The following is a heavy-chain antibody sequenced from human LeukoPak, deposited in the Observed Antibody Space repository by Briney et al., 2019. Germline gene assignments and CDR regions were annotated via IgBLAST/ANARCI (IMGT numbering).Heavy chain of an antibody. CDR1: GGSISSGGYY. CDR2: IYHSGST. J-gene: IGHJ6*03. Sequence: SQTLSLTCTVSGGSISSGGYYWSWIRQPPGKGLEWIGYIYHSGSTYYNPSLMSQVTISVDRPKNQFSLKLSSVTAADTAVYYCARGVGGFLEWSPYYYMDVWGKGTTVTVSS. D-gene: IGHD3-3*01. CDR3: ARGVGGFLEWSPYYYMDV. V-gene: IGHV4-30-2*01.